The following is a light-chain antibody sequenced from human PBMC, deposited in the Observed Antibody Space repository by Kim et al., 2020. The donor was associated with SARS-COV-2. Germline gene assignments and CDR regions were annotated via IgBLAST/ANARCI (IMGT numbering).Light chain of an antibody. CDR1: QGSSKN. CDR3: QQYNSYPRT. J-gene: IGKJ2*02. CDR2: AAS. Sequence: SASGGDRVTISCRARQGSSKNLAWIQQKPGKAPTSLIFAASSWQSGVPSKFSGSGSGTDFTLTNTSLQPEDFATYYCQQYNSYPRTFGQGTKLEI. V-gene: IGKV1-16*02.